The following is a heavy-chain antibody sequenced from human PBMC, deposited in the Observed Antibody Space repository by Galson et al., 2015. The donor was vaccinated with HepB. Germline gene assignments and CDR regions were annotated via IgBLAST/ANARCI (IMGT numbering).Heavy chain of an antibody. CDR2: ISSNGGST. Sequence: SLRLSCAASGFTFSSYAMHWARQAPGKGLEYVSAISSNGGSTYYADSVKGRFTISRDNSKNTLYLQMSSLRAEDTAVYYCVKTSVRSYYDYWGQGTLVTVSS. V-gene: IGHV3-64D*06. CDR1: GFTFSSYA. CDR3: VKTSVRSYYDY. D-gene: IGHD3-10*01. J-gene: IGHJ4*02.